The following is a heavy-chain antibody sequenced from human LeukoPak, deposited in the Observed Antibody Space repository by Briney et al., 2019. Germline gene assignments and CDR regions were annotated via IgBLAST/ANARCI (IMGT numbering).Heavy chain of an antibody. D-gene: IGHD3-22*01. CDR3: ARAGLRSDYYDSSGYYWDY. CDR1: GGTFISYA. Sequence: ASVKVSCKASGGTFISYAISRVRQAPGQGVEWMGRIIPIFGTANYAQKFQGRVTITTDESTSTAYMELSSLRSEDTAVYYCARAGLRSDYYDSSGYYWDYWGQGTLVTVSS. J-gene: IGHJ4*02. CDR2: IIPIFGTA. V-gene: IGHV1-69*05.